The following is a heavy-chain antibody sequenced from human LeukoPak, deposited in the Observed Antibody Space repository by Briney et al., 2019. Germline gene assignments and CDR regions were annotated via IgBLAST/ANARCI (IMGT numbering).Heavy chain of an antibody. CDR2: IRSKSNNYAE. J-gene: IGHJ4*02. CDR3: TRSLYYDSWSGYFGGEDFDY. Sequence: GGSLKLSCTASGFTFSGSAIHWVRQASGKGLEWVGRIRSKSNNYAETYGASVKGRFTFSRDDSKNTAYLQMNSLKTEDTAVYYCTRSLYYDSWSGYFGGEDFDYWGQGTLVTVSS. V-gene: IGHV3-73*01. CDR1: GFTFSGSA. D-gene: IGHD3-3*01.